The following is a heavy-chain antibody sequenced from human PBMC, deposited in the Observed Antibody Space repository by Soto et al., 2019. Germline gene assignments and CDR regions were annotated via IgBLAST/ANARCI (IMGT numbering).Heavy chain of an antibody. V-gene: IGHV3-23*01. Sequence: PGGSLRLSCAASGFTFSSYAMSWVLQAPGKGLEWVSAISGSGGSTYYADSVKGRFTISRDNSKNTLYLQMNSLRAEDTAVYYCAKASVPYYDFWSGYYWGYYYYYGMDVWGQGTTVTVSS. D-gene: IGHD3-3*01. J-gene: IGHJ6*02. CDR3: AKASVPYYDFWSGYYWGYYYYYGMDV. CDR2: ISGSGGST. CDR1: GFTFSSYA.